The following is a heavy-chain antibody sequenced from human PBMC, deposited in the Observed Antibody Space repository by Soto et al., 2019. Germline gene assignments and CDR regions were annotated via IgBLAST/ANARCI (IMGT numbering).Heavy chain of an antibody. V-gene: IGHV1-69*13. CDR3: ARDSPYYYDSSGPFDI. D-gene: IGHD3-22*01. Sequence: SVKVSFKASGGTFSSYAISWVRQAPGQGLEWMGGIIPIFGTANYAQKFEGRVTITADESTSTAYMELSSLRSEDTAVYYCARDSPYYYDSSGPFDIWGQGTMVTVSS. J-gene: IGHJ3*02. CDR2: IIPIFGTA. CDR1: GGTFSSYA.